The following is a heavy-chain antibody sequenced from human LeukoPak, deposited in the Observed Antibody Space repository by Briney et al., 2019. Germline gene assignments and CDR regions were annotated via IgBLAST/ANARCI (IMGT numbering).Heavy chain of an antibody. CDR1: RFTFSSYV. J-gene: IGHJ4*02. CDR3: AKARATYLYDTSGFSALDY. Sequence: GGSLRLSCAASRFTFSSYVMHWVRQAPGKGLEWAALIWYDGDNKYYSDSVKGRFTISRDNSKNTLYLQMNSLRAEDTAVYYCAKARATYLYDTSGFSALDYWGQGTLVTVSS. V-gene: IGHV3-33*06. CDR2: IWYDGDNK. D-gene: IGHD3-22*01.